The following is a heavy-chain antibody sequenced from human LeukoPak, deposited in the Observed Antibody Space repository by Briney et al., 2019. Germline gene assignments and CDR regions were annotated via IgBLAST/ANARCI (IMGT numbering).Heavy chain of an antibody. Sequence: GSLRLSCAASGFTFSSYGMHWVRQAPGKGLEWVAFIRYDESNKYYADSVKGRFTISRDNAKNTLYLQMNSLRAEDTAVYYCARKPAPADWGQGTLVTVSS. D-gene: IGHD6-25*01. CDR3: ARKPAPAD. J-gene: IGHJ4*02. CDR1: GFTFSSYG. CDR2: IRYDESNK. V-gene: IGHV3-30*02.